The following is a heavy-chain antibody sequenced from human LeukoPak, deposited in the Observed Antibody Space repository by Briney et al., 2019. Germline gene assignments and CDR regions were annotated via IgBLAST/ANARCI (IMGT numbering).Heavy chain of an antibody. CDR1: GFTFSSYA. V-gene: IGHV3-23*01. CDR3: ARERESYYDFWSGSTTDYYYYYMDV. D-gene: IGHD3-3*01. Sequence: AGGSLRLSCAASGFTFSSYAMSWVRQAPGKGLEWVSAISGSGGSTYYADSVKGRFTISRDNAKNSLYLQMNSLRAEDTAVYYCARERESYYDFWSGSTTDYYYYYMDVWGKGTTVTVSS. CDR2: ISGSGGST. J-gene: IGHJ6*03.